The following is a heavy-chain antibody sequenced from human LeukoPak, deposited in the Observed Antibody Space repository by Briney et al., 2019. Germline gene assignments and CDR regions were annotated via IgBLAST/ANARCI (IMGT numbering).Heavy chain of an antibody. V-gene: IGHV4-31*03. CDR3: ARRGGDWYYYFDY. J-gene: IGHJ4*02. CDR1: GGSISSGGYY. CDR2: IYYSGST. Sequence: PSETLSLTCTVSGGSISSGGYYWSWIRQHPGKGLEWIGYIYYSGSTYYNPSLKSRVTISVDMSKNQFSLKLSSVTAADTAVYYCARRGGDWYYYFDYWGQGTLVTVSS. D-gene: IGHD2-21*02.